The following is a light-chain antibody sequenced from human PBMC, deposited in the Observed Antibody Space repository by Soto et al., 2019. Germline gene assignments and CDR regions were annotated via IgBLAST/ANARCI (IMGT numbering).Light chain of an antibody. CDR3: SSYTTSAPYV. J-gene: IGLJ1*01. V-gene: IGLV2-14*01. Sequence: QSVLTQPASVSGSPGQSITISYTGTSSDVGGYNYVSWYQHHPGRAPKLIIYEVTIRPSGVSNRFSGSKSGNTASLTISGLQAEDEAYYYCSSYTTSAPYVFGSGTKVTV. CDR1: SSDVGGYNY. CDR2: EVT.